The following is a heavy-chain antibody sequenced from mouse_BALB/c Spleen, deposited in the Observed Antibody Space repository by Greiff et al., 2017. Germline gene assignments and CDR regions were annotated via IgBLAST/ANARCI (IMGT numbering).Heavy chain of an antibody. CDR2: ISYSGST. Sequence: EVKLVESGPGLVKPSQSLSLTCTVTGYSITSDYAWNWIRQFPGNKLEWMGYISYSGSTSYNPSLKSRISITRDTSKNQFFLQLNSVTTEDTATYYCARNDYRYDVGYAMDYWGQGTSVTVSS. V-gene: IGHV3-2*02. CDR1: GYSITSDYA. CDR3: ARNDYRYDVGYAMDY. D-gene: IGHD2-14*01. J-gene: IGHJ4*01.